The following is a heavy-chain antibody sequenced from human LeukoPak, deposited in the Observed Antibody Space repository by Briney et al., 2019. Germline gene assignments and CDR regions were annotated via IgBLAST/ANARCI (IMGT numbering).Heavy chain of an antibody. D-gene: IGHD2-21*01. V-gene: IGHV4-59*01. CDR3: ARAGASYSFDY. CDR2: LFHSGST. J-gene: IGHJ4*02. Sequence: KPSETLSLTCSVCGASISSYYWSWIRQPPGKGLEWIGYLFHSGSTNYNPSLKSRVTISVDTSKNQFSLKLNSVTAADTAVYYCARAGASYSFDYWGQGTLVTVSS. CDR1: GASISSYY.